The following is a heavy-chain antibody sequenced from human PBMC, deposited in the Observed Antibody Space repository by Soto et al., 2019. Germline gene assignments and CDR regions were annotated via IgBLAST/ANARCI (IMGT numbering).Heavy chain of an antibody. CDR2: INPKTAAT. CDR1: GYTFSDYF. J-gene: IGHJ6*02. CDR3: ARIKWGLDYYSGMAV. D-gene: IGHD1-26*01. V-gene: IGHV1-2*02. Sequence: QVQLVQSGAEVKKSGASVKVSCKASGYTFSDYFIQWLRQAPGQGLEWVAWINPKTAATNYAKKFQDRVTLTSDTSFSTAYLELTRLRPDDTAVYYCARIKWGLDYYSGMAVWGQGTAVTVSS.